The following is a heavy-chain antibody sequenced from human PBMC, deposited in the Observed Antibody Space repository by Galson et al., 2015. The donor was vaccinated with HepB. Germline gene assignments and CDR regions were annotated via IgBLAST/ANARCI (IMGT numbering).Heavy chain of an antibody. CDR2: INPDSGGT. J-gene: IGHJ6*03. D-gene: IGHD2-2*01. Sequence: SVKVSCKASGYAFTGYHMHWVRQAPGQGLEWMGWINPDSGGTNYARKFQGRVTMSRDTSISTAYMELSGLRSDDTAVYYCARDFTYCSRSSCGYMDVWGKGTTVTVSS. V-gene: IGHV1-2*02. CDR3: ARDFTYCSRSSCGYMDV. CDR1: GYAFTGYH.